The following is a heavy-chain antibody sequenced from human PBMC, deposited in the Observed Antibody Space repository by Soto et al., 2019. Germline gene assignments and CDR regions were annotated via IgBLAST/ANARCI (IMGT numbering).Heavy chain of an antibody. CDR2: IYHSGRT. CDR1: GASIGGSNFY. J-gene: IGHJ6*02. D-gene: IGHD6-6*01. CDR3: ARGVVPDV. V-gene: IGHV4-39*02. Sequence: SETLSLTSTVSGASIGGSNFYLGWIPQPPGKGLEWIANIYHSGRTHYKPYLKSRLTISVDTSKNNFSLKLTSVTDADMAVYYCARGVVPDVWGQGTTVTVS.